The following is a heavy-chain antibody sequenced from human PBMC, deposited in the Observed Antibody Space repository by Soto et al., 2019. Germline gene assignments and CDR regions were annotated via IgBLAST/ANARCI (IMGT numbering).Heavy chain of an antibody. V-gene: IGHV4-30-4*01. CDR3: ARGLGFYDYVWGNYRLNWFDP. D-gene: IGHD3-16*02. CDR2: IYYSGST. J-gene: IGHJ5*02. Sequence: PSETLSLTCTVSGGSISSGDHYWSWIRQPPGKGLEWIGYIYYSGSTYYNPSLKSRVTISVDTSKNQFSLKLSSVTAADTAVYSCARGLGFYDYVWGNYRLNWFDPWGQGTLVTVS. CDR1: GGSISSGDHY.